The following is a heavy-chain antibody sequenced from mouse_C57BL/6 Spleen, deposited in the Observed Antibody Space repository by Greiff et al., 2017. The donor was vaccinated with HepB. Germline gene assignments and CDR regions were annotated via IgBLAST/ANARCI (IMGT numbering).Heavy chain of an antibody. V-gene: IGHV5-12*01. CDR3: AREWYCSSRDYYAMDY. Sequence: EVKLVESGGGLVQPGGSLKLSCAASGFTFSDYYMYWVRQTPEKRLEWVAYISNGGGSTYYPDTVKGRFTISRDNAKNTLYLQMSRLKSEDTAMYYCAREWYCSSRDYYAMDYWGQGTSVTVSS. D-gene: IGHD1-1*01. CDR1: GFTFSDYY. J-gene: IGHJ4*01. CDR2: ISNGGGST.